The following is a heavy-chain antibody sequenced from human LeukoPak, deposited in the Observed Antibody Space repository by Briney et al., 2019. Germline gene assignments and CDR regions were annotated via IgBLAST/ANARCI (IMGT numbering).Heavy chain of an antibody. D-gene: IGHD3-22*01. V-gene: IGHV1-69*05. CDR1: GGTFSSYA. CDR3: ARPSASSGYYYYYYMDV. CDR2: IIPIFGTA. Sequence: TVKVSCKASGGTFSSYAISWVRQAPGQGLEWVGGIIPIFGTANYAQKFQGRVTITTDESTSTAYMELSSLRSEDTAVYYCARPSASSGYYYYYYMDVWGKGTMVTVSS. J-gene: IGHJ6*03.